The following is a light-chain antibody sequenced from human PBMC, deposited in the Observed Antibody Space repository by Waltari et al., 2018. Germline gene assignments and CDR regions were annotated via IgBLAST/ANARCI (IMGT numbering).Light chain of an antibody. Sequence: QSALTQPASVSGSPGQSITISCTGTSSDVGGYNYVSWYQQHPGKAPKLMIYDASNRPSGVSTRFSGSKSGNTASLTISGLQAEDEADYYCSSYTSSSTRVFGGGTKLTVL. CDR3: SSYTSSSTRV. CDR1: SSDVGGYNY. CDR2: DAS. V-gene: IGLV2-14*01. J-gene: IGLJ3*02.